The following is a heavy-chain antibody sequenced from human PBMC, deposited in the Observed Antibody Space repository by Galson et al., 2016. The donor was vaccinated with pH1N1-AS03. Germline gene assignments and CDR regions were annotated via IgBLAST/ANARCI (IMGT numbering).Heavy chain of an antibody. CDR2: IDWNDNK. CDR1: GFSLSTSGMC. Sequence: PALVKPTQTLTLTCTFSGFSLSTSGMCVSWIRQPPGKALEWLARIDWNDNKYYSTSLKTRLTISKDTSKNQVVLTMTNMDPVDTATYSCARFHYGDYSGWFDPWGQGTLVTVSS. J-gene: IGHJ5*02. V-gene: IGHV2-70*11. CDR3: ARFHYGDYSGWFDP. D-gene: IGHD4-17*01.